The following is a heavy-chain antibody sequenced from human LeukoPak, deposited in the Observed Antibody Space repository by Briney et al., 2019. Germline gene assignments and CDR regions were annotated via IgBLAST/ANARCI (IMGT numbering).Heavy chain of an antibody. CDR2: INPNSGGT. D-gene: IGHD2-2*01. V-gene: IGHV1-2*02. CDR3: ASIVVPAAYDANDAFDI. Sequence: ASVKVSCKASGYTFTGYYMHWVRQAPGQGLEWMGWINPNSGGTNYAQKFQGGVTMTRDTSISTAYMELSRLRSDDTAVYYCASIVVPAAYDANDAFDIWGQGTMVTVSS. J-gene: IGHJ3*02. CDR1: GYTFTGYY.